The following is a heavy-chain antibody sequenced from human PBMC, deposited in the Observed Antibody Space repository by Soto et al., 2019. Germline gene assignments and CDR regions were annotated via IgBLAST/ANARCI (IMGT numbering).Heavy chain of an antibody. CDR3: ASISYSSGWSAQVWHYYYGMDV. V-gene: IGHV4-59*04. CDR2: IYYSGST. CDR1: GGSISGYY. J-gene: IGHJ6*02. D-gene: IGHD6-19*01. Sequence: SESLSLTCAVSGGSISGYYWTWIRQPPGKGLEWIGYIYYSGSTYYNPSLKSRVTISVDTSKNQFSLKLSSVTAADTAVYYCASISYSSGWSAQVWHYYYGMDVWGQGTTVTVSS.